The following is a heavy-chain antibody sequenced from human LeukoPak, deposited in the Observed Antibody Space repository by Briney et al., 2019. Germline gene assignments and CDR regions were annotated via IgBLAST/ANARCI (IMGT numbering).Heavy chain of an antibody. Sequence: GGSLRLSCAASGFTFSSYSMSWVRQAPGKGLEWVAFIRYDGSNKYYADSVKGRFTISRDNSKNTLYLQMNSLRAEDTAVYYCAKLSSFFDYWGQGTLVTVSS. CDR1: GFTFSSYS. J-gene: IGHJ4*02. CDR2: IRYDGSNK. V-gene: IGHV3-30*02. CDR3: AKLSSFFDY.